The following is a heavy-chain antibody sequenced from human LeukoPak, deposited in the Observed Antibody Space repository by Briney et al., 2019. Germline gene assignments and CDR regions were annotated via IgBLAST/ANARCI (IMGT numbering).Heavy chain of an antibody. D-gene: IGHD4-11*01. CDR3: ARGYYDYSNYEGY. CDR1: GGSFSGYY. CDR2: INHSGST. J-gene: IGHJ4*02. Sequence: NSSETLSLTCAVYGGSFSGYYWSWIRQPPGKGLEWIGEINHSGSTNYNPSLKSRVTISVDTSKNQFSLKLSSVTAADTAVYYCARGYYDYSNYEGYWGQGTLVTVSS. V-gene: IGHV4-34*01.